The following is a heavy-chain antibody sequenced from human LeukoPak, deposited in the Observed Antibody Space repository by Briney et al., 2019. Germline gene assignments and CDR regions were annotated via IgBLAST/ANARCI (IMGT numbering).Heavy chain of an antibody. J-gene: IGHJ4*02. CDR3: AKHSGQGDFNY. CDR1: GFTFSNYA. D-gene: IGHD3-3*01. CDR2: IGSSTFGA. V-gene: IGHV3-23*01. Sequence: PGGSLRLSCATSGFTFSNYAMSWVRQAPGKGLEWVSAIGSSTFGAYYADSVKGRFTIFRDISRNTVYLQMNSLRVEDTAIYFCAKHSGQGDFNYWGQGALVTVSS.